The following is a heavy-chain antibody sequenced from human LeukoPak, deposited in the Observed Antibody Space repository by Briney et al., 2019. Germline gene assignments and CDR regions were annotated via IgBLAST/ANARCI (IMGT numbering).Heavy chain of an antibody. CDR2: FDPEAGET. V-gene: IGHV1-24*01. J-gene: IGHJ6*03. Sequence: ASVKVSCKVSGYTLTELSMHWARQAPGKGLEWMGGFDPEAGETIYAQKFQGRVTMTEDTSTDTAYMELSSLRSEDTAVYYCATWPFGGYMDVWGKGTTVTVSS. CDR1: GYTLTELS. CDR3: ATWPFGGYMDV. D-gene: IGHD3-3*01.